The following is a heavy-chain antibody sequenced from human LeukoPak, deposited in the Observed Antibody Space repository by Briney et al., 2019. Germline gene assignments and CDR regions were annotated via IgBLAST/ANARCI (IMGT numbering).Heavy chain of an antibody. CDR2: ISSSSSYI. CDR1: GFTFSSYS. D-gene: IGHD3-10*01. CDR3: AALAYGSGSPHY. J-gene: IGHJ4*02. Sequence: GGSLRLSCAASGFTFSSYSMNWVRQAPGKGLEWVSSISSSSSYIYYADSVKGRFTISRDNAKNSLYLQMNSLRAEDTAVYYCAALAYGSGSPHYWGQGTLVTVSS. V-gene: IGHV3-21*01.